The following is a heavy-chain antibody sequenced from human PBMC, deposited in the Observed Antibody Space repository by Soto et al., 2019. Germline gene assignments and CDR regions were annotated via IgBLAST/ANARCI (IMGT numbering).Heavy chain of an antibody. CDR1: GFTFSSYW. Sequence: PGGSLRLSCAASGFTFSSYWMSWVRQAPGKGLEWVANIKQDGSEKYYVDSVKGRFTISRDNAKNSLYLQMNSLRAEDTAVYYCARDDLNYPSPRYYFDFRGPGTLVTVSS. J-gene: IGHJ4*02. CDR2: IKQDGSEK. V-gene: IGHV3-7*01. D-gene: IGHD1-7*01. CDR3: ARDDLNYPSPRYYFDF.